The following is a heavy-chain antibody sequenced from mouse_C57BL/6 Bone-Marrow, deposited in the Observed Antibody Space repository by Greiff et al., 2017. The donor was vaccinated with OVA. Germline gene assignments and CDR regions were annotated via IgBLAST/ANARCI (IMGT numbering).Heavy chain of an antibody. CDR3: TRVYYDGNSYHLGR. Sequence: EVKLVESGTVLARPGASVKVSCKTSGNTFTIYWMHWVKQRPGQGLEWIGAIYPGNSDTSYNQKFKGKAKLTAVTSASTAYMELISLTNEDSAVYYCTRVYYDGNSYHLGRWGQGTTLTVSS. D-gene: IGHD1-1*01. CDR1: GNTFTIYW. J-gene: IGHJ2*01. CDR2: IYPGNSDT. V-gene: IGHV1-5*01.